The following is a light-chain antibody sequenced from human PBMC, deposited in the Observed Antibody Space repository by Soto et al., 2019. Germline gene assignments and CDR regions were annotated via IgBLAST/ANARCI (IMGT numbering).Light chain of an antibody. Sequence: QLVLTQSPSASASLGASVKLTCTLSSGHNNYAIAWHQPQPEKGPRYLMKLNSDGSHNKGDGIPDRFSGSSSGAERHLTISSLQSEDEADYYCQTWGTAIHDVVFGGGTKLTVL. CDR3: QTWGTAIHDVV. CDR2: LNSDGSH. CDR1: SGHNNYA. V-gene: IGLV4-69*01. J-gene: IGLJ2*01.